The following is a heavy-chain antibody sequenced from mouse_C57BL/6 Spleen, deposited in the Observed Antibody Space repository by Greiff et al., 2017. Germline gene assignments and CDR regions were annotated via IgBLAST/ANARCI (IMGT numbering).Heavy chain of an antibody. Sequence: EVQGVESGGGLVKPGGSLKLSCAASGFTFSSYAMSWVRQTPEKRLEWVATISDGGSYTYYPDNVKGRFTISRDNAKNNLYLQMSHLKSEDTAMYYCARGEDYSNPCYAMDYWGQGTSVTVSS. V-gene: IGHV5-4*01. CDR3: ARGEDYSNPCYAMDY. CDR1: GFTFSSYA. CDR2: ISDGGSYT. J-gene: IGHJ4*01. D-gene: IGHD2-5*01.